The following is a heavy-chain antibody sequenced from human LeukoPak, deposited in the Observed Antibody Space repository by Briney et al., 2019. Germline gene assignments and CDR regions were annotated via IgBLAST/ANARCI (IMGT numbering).Heavy chain of an antibody. CDR2: IKEDDSQK. D-gene: IGHD6-13*01. J-gene: IGHJ6*03. CDR1: GFTLSSYW. V-gene: IGHV3-7*01. Sequence: PGGSLRLSCTASGFTLSSYWMSWVRQSPGKGLEWVANIKEDDSQKYYVDSVKGRFTISRDNAKNSLYLQMNSLRAEDTAVYYCARALSGIAAPRYYYYYMDVWGKGTTVTVSS. CDR3: ARALSGIAAPRYYYYYMDV.